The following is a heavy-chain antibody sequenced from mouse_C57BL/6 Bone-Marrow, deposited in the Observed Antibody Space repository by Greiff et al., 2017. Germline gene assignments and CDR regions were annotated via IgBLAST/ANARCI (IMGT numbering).Heavy chain of an antibody. V-gene: IGHV5-6*01. Sequence: EVQGVESGGDLVKPGGSLKLSCAASGFTFSSYGMSWVRQTPDKRLEWVATISSGGSYTYYPDSVKGRFTISRDNAKNTLYLQMSSLKSGDTAMYYCARRCFYGGFAYWGQGTLVTVSA. CDR2: ISSGGSYT. CDR1: GFTFSSYG. D-gene: IGHD1-1*01. J-gene: IGHJ3*01. CDR3: ARRCFYGGFAY.